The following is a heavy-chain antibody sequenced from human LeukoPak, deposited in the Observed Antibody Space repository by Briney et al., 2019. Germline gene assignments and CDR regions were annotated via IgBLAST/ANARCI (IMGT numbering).Heavy chain of an antibody. J-gene: IGHJ4*02. Sequence: GGSLRLSCAASGFTFSSYAMSWVRQAPGKGLEWVSAISGSGGSTYYAGSVKGRFTISRDNSKNTLYLQMNSLRAEDLAVSFCSKDKQFPIADAQDYGGQATRVTVPS. CDR1: GFTFSSYA. CDR3: SKDKQFPIADAQDY. CDR2: ISGSGGST. D-gene: IGHD6-19*01. V-gene: IGHV3-23*01.